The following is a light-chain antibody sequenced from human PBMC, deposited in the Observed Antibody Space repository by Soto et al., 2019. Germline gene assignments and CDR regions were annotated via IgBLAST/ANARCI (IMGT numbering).Light chain of an antibody. Sequence: EILLTQSQSTLSLSPGERAILSCRASQSISSYLAWYQHKPGQAPRLLIADASNRAAGIPARFSGSGSGTDITLTISSLEPEDFAVYFCQLRDHWPQTFGQGTKVEI. CDR1: QSISSY. J-gene: IGKJ1*01. V-gene: IGKV3-11*01. CDR3: QLRDHWPQT. CDR2: DAS.